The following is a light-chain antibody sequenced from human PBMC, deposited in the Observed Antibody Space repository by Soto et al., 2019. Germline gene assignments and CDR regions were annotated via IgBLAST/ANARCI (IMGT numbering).Light chain of an antibody. CDR3: QQYNTYSWT. Sequence: DIQMTQSPSTLSASVGDRVIITCRASQGIGDWLAWYQQKPGKGPNLLIYKATTLEIGVPSRFSGSGSGTDFTLTISSLQPDDFATYYCQQYNTYSWTFGQGTKVEIK. CDR1: QGIGDW. J-gene: IGKJ1*01. CDR2: KAT. V-gene: IGKV1-5*03.